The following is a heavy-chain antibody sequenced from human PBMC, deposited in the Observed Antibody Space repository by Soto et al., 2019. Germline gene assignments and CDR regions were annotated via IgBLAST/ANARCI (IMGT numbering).Heavy chain of an antibody. J-gene: IGHJ4*02. D-gene: IGHD3-10*01. CDR1: GFTFSSYA. CDR2: IGGSGGST. V-gene: IGHV3-23*01. Sequence: EVQLLESGGGLVQPGWSLRLSCAASGFTFSSYAMSWVRQAPGKGLEWVSAIGGSGGSTYYADSVKGRFTISRDNSKNTLYLQMNSLRAEDTAVYYWAKKTGSGSYAGFDYWGQGTLVTVSS. CDR3: AKKTGSGSYAGFDY.